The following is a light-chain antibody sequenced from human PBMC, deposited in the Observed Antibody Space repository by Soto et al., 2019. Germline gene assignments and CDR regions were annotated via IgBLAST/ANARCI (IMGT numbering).Light chain of an antibody. J-gene: IGLJ1*01. CDR3: SSYTRSRAYV. Sequence: QSVLTQPASVSGSPGQSITISCTGTSSDVGAYNFVSWYQQQSGKAPKLIIHEVSNRPSGVSNRFSGSKSGNTASLTISGLQADDEADYYCSSYTRSRAYVFGIGTKVTVL. CDR2: EVS. CDR1: SSDVGAYNF. V-gene: IGLV2-14*01.